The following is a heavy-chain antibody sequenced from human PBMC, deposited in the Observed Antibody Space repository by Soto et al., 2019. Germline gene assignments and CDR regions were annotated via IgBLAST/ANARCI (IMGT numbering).Heavy chain of an antibody. CDR2: IYYSGST. J-gene: IGHJ4*02. D-gene: IGHD1-26*01. CDR3: ARRYGGNFDY. Sequence: SETLSLTCTVPGGSISSYYWSWIRQPPGKGLEWIGYIYYSGSTNYNPSLKSRVTISVDTSKNQFSLKLSSVTAADTAVYYCARRYGGNFDYWGQGTLVTVS. V-gene: IGHV4-59*01. CDR1: GGSISSYY.